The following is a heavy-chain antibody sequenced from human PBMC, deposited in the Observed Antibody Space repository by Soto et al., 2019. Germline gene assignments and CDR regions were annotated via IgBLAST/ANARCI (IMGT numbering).Heavy chain of an antibody. V-gene: IGHV6-1*01. CDR2: TYYRSKWYN. D-gene: IGHD6-6*01. CDR3: ARDLGYSSSWAGGMDV. CDR1: GDSVSGNSAG. Sequence: PSQTLSLTCAISGDSVSGNSAGWSCIRQSGSRCLEWLGRTYYRSKWYNDYAVSVKSRITINPDTSKNQFSLQLNSVTPEDTAVYYCARDLGYSSSWAGGMDVWGQGTTVTAP. J-gene: IGHJ6*02.